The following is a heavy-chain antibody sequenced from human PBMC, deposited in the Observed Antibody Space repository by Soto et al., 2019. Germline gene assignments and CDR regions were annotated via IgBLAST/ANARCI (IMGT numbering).Heavy chain of an antibody. CDR3: ARNKGDYEVY. CDR2: ISEGGGTI. J-gene: IGHJ4*02. V-gene: IGHV3-48*03. CDR1: GSTFSSYE. Sequence: GGSLRLSCVASGSTFSSYEMNWVRQAPGKGLEWVSYISEGGGTIHYAGSVKGRFTISRNNAKNSLYLQMNSLRAEDTATYYCARNKGDYEVYWGQGTMVTVSS. D-gene: IGHD4-17*01.